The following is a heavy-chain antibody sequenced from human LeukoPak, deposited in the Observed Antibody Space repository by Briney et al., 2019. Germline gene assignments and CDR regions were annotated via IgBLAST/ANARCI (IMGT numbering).Heavy chain of an antibody. D-gene: IGHD3-3*01. V-gene: IGHV4-59*08. J-gene: IGHJ4*02. CDR3: ARHRPDFWSGYYTWFDY. CDR2: IYYSGST. CDR1: GFTVSSNY. Sequence: PGGSLRLSCVGSGFTVSSNYMSWIRQPPGKGLEWIGYIYYSGSTNYNPSLKSRVTISVDTSKNQFSLKLSSVTAADTAVYYCARHRPDFWSGYYTWFDYWGQGTLVTVSS.